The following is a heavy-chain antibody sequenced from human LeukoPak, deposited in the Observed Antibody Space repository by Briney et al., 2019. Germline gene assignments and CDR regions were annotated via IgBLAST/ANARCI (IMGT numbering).Heavy chain of an antibody. D-gene: IGHD3-9*01. Sequence: PSETLSLTCTVSGGSVSSYEYYWGWIRQPPGKGLEWIGNTYYSGSTYYNPSLKSRLTMSVDTSKNQFSLKMSSVTAADKAVYYCARLSKGRYFDYIFDHWGQGALVTVSS. CDR3: ARLSKGRYFDYIFDH. J-gene: IGHJ4*02. V-gene: IGHV4-39*01. CDR1: GGSVSSYEYY. CDR2: TYYSGST.